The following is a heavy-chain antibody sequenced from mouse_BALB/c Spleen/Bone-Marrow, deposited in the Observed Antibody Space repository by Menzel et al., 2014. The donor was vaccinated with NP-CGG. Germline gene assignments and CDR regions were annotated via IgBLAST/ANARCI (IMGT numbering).Heavy chain of an antibody. CDR1: GFNIKDTY. Sequence: EVKLVESGAELVKPGASVKLSCTASGFNIKDTYMHWVKQRPEQGLEWIGRIDPANGNTKYDPKFQGKATITADTSSNTAYLQLSSLTSEDTAVYYCARGLLQYYYAMDYWSQGTSVTVSS. CDR3: ARGLLQYYYAMDY. D-gene: IGHD2-3*01. V-gene: IGHV14-3*02. CDR2: IDPANGNT. J-gene: IGHJ4*01.